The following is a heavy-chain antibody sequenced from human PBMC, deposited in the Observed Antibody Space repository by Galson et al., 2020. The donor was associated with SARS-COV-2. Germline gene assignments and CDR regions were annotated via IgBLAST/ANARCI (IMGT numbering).Heavy chain of an antibody. CDR3: ARYTTSSVAFDF. CDR2: FHYDGST. CDR1: NGSISSDY. Sequence: SETLSLTCSVPNGSISSDYWSWLRQTPGKALAWIGFFHYDGSTNYNPSLRSRVTISIDPSKNQFSLKLSSVTAADSAVYYCARYTTSSVAFDFWGQGTLVTVAS. D-gene: IGHD6-6*01. J-gene: IGHJ4*02. V-gene: IGHV4-59*08.